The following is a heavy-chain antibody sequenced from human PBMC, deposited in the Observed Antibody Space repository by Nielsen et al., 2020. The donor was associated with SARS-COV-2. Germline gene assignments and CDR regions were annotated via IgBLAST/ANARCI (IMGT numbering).Heavy chain of an antibody. CDR2: IKSKTDGGTT. Sequence: GESLKISCAASGFTFSNAWMSWVRQAPGKGLEWVGRIKSKTDGGTTDYAAPVKGRFTISRDDSKNTLYLQMNSLRAEDTAIYYCAKARGEWLHENWGQGTLVTVSS. CDR1: GFTFSNAW. D-gene: IGHD3-10*01. J-gene: IGHJ4*02. V-gene: IGHV3-15*01. CDR3: AKARGEWLHEN.